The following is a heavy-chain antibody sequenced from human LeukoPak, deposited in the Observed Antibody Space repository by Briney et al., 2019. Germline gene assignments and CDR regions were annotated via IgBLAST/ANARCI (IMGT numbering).Heavy chain of an antibody. CDR2: IYFSGNT. CDR3: ARAVAGDDAFDI. CDR1: GGSITSSSFY. Sequence: SETLSLTCTDSGGSITSSSFYWGWVRQPPGKGLEWIGSIYFSGNTYYNPSLKSRLTISVDTSKNQFSLNLSSVTAADTAVYYCARAVAGDDAFDIWGQGTMVTVSS. V-gene: IGHV4-39*01. J-gene: IGHJ3*02. D-gene: IGHD6-19*01.